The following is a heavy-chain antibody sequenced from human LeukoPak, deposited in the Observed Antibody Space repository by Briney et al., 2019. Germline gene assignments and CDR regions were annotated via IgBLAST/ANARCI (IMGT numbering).Heavy chain of an antibody. Sequence: SETLSLTCTVSGGSISSSSYYWGWIRQPPGKGLEWIGSIYYSGSTYYNPSLKSRVTMSVDTSKNQFSLKLSSVTAADTAVYYCARVHSSSYPYYFDYWGQGTLVTVSS. V-gene: IGHV4-39*07. CDR1: GGSISSSSYY. CDR3: ARVHSSSYPYYFDY. J-gene: IGHJ4*02. D-gene: IGHD6-6*01. CDR2: IYYSGST.